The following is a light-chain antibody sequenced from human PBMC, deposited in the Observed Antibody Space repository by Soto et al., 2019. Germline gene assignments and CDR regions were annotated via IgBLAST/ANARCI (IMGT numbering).Light chain of an antibody. Sequence: EIVMTQSPATLSLSPGARAPLSGRASQSITTVAWYQQKPGQAPRLLMYGSAIRAPGIPARFSGSGSGTGFTLTISSLQSEDFAVYYCQQRSNWPPITFGQGTRLEI. CDR3: QQRSNWPPIT. J-gene: IGKJ5*01. CDR1: QSITT. CDR2: GSA. V-gene: IGKV3-15*01.